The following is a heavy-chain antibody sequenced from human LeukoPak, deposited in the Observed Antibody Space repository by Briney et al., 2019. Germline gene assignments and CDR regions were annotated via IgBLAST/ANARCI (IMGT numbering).Heavy chain of an antibody. J-gene: IGHJ4*01. D-gene: IGHD2-8*02. CDR1: GYTFTSYY. CDR2: INSNYGGT. CDR3: ARGICTGGKCYVFDY. V-gene: IGHV1-2*02. Sequence: ASVKVSCKASGYTFTSYYLHWVRQAPGQGLEWMGWINSNYGGTNYAQKFQGRVTMTRDASISTAYMELSRLRYDDTAVYYCARGICTGGKCYVFDYWGQGALVTVSS.